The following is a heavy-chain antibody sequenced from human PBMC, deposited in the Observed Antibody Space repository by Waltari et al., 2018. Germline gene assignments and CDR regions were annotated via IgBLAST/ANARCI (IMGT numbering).Heavy chain of an antibody. CDR2: INPSGGST. D-gene: IGHD6-13*01. Sequence: VQLVESGGGLVQPGGSLRLSCAASGFTFSSYAMSWVRQAPGKGLEWMGIINPSGGSTSYAQKFQGRVTITTDESTSTAYMELSSLRSEDTAVYYCAREGSSPVDYWGQGTLVTVSS. J-gene: IGHJ4*02. V-gene: IGHV1-46*01. CDR3: AREGSSPVDY. CDR1: GFTFSSYA.